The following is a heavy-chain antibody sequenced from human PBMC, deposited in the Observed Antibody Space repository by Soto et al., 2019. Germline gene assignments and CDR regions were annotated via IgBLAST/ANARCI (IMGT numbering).Heavy chain of an antibody. CDR1: GGSISSNY. V-gene: IGHV4-59*01. D-gene: IGHD6-13*01. Sequence: SETLSLTCTVSGGSISSNYWTWIRQPPGKGLEWIGYVYNSGSTNYNPSLKSRVTISEDTSKSQFSLKVNSMTAADTAVYYCARYRRGAVAGYTLDNWGQGILVTVSS. CDR3: ARYRRGAVAGYTLDN. J-gene: IGHJ4*02. CDR2: VYNSGST.